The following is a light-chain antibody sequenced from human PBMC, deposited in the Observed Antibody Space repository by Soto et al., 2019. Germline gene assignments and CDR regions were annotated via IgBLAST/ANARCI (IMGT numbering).Light chain of an antibody. CDR3: QLYGTSPKP. CDR2: AAS. Sequence: EIVLTQSPGTLSLPPGERATLSCRASQTVSSNYLAWYQQKPGQAPRLLIYAASTRATGIPDRFSGSGSGTDFTLSISRLEPEDFAVYYCQLYGTSPKPFGQGTKVEIK. CDR1: QTVSSNY. V-gene: IGKV3-20*01. J-gene: IGKJ1*01.